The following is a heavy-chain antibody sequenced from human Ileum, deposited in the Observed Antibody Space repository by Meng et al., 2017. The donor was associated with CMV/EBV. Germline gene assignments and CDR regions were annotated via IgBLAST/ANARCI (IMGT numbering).Heavy chain of an antibody. Sequence: ASVKVSCKASGYTFTAYYMLWIRQAPGQGLECMGWMNPNSGGTMPAQKFKGRVTMTRDTSIATAYMELSRLTPDDTAVYYCARSVVGATTLNYYDPWGQGTLVTVSS. J-gene: IGHJ5*02. CDR2: MNPNSGGT. CDR1: GYTFTAYY. D-gene: IGHD1-26*01. V-gene: IGHV1-2*02. CDR3: ARSVVGATTLNYYDP.